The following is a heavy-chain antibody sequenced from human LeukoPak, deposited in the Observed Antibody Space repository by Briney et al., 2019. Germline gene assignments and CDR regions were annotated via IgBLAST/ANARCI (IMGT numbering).Heavy chain of an antibody. V-gene: IGHV3-23*01. CDR1: GFTFSSYA. Sequence: PGGSLRLSCAASGFTFSSYAMSWVRQAPGKGLEWVSVISGSGGATYYADSVKGRFTISRDNSKNTLYLQMNSLRAEDTAVYYCAKDPFRVVLRLVRPCGAFDIWGQGTMVTVSS. CDR2: ISGSGGAT. J-gene: IGHJ3*02. CDR3: AKDPFRVVLRLVRPCGAFDI. D-gene: IGHD6-19*01.